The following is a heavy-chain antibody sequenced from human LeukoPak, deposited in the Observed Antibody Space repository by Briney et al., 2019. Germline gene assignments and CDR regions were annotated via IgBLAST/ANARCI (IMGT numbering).Heavy chain of an antibody. Sequence: PGGSLRLSCAASGFTFSSYAMSWLRQAPGKGLEWVSSISGSYGTTYYADSVKGRFTISRDNSKNTLYLQMNSLRAEDTAVYYCARGSAAGIKAGMDVWGQGTTVTVSS. J-gene: IGHJ6*02. V-gene: IGHV3-23*01. D-gene: IGHD6-13*01. CDR2: ISGSYGTT. CDR1: GFTFSSYA. CDR3: ARGSAAGIKAGMDV.